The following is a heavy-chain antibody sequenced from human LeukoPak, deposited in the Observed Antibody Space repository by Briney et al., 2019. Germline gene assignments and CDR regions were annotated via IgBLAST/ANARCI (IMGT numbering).Heavy chain of an antibody. Sequence: GGSLRLSCAASGFTFSTYTMNWVRQAPGKGLEWVSSISSSSSYIYHADSVKDRFTISRDNAKNSLYLQMNSLRAEDTAVYYCAREFDYWGQGTLVTVSS. J-gene: IGHJ4*02. CDR3: AREFDY. V-gene: IGHV3-21*01. CDR2: ISSSSSYI. CDR1: GFTFSTYT.